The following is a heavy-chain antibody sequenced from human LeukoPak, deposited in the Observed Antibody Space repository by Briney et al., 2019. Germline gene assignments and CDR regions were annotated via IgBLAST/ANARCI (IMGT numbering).Heavy chain of an antibody. D-gene: IGHD3-3*01. V-gene: IGHV3-15*01. J-gene: IGHJ4*02. CDR3: TTAQLDYDFWSGYYY. Sequence: GGSLRLSCAASGFTFSNAWMSWVRQAPGKGLEWVGRIKSKTDSGTTDYAAPVKGRFTISRDDSKNTLYLQMNSLKTEDTAVYNCTTAQLDYDFWSGYYYWGQGTLVTVSS. CDR2: IKSKTDSGTT. CDR1: GFTFSNAW.